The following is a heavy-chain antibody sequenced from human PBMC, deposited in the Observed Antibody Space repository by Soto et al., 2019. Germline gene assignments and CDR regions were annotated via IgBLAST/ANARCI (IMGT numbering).Heavy chain of an antibody. V-gene: IGHV1-69*13. CDR1: GGTFSSYA. J-gene: IGHJ6*02. Sequence: WASVKVSCKASGGTFSSYAISWVRQAPGQGLGWMGGIIPIFGTANYAQKFQGRVTITADESTSTAYMELSSLRSEDTAVYYCARDGIVATIPYYYYYGMDVWGQGTTVTVSS. CDR3: ARDGIVATIPYYYYYGMDV. D-gene: IGHD5-12*01. CDR2: IIPIFGTA.